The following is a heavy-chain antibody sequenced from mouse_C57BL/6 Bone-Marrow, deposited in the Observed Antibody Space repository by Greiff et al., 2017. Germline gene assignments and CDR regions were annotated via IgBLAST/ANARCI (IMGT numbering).Heavy chain of an antibody. V-gene: IGHV1-50*01. CDR2: IDPSDSYT. Sequence: VQLQQPGAELVKPGASVKLSCKASGYTFTSYWMQWVKQRPGQGLEWIGVIDPSDSYTNYNQKFKGKATLTVDTSSSTAYMQLSSLTSEDAAVYYCAREVYSNWDYAMDYWGQGTSVTVSS. J-gene: IGHJ4*01. D-gene: IGHD2-5*01. CDR3: AREVYSNWDYAMDY. CDR1: GYTFTSYW.